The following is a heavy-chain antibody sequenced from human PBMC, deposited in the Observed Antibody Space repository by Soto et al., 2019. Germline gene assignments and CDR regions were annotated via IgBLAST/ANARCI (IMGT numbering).Heavy chain of an antibody. J-gene: IGHJ4*02. D-gene: IGHD3-10*01. Sequence: QITLKESGPTLVKPTQTLTLTCTFSGFSLSISGVGVGWIRQPPGKALEWLALIYWDDDKRYSPSLKSRLTITKDTSKNQVVLTLTKLDTVDTATYYCARGEWTPYYSPFFDYWGQGTRVTVSS. CDR1: GFSLSISGVG. CDR3: ARGEWTPYYSPFFDY. CDR2: IYWDDDK. V-gene: IGHV2-5*02.